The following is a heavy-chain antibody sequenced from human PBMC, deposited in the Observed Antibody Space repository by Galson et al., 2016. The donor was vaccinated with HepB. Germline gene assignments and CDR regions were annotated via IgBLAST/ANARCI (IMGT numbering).Heavy chain of an antibody. J-gene: IGHJ4*02. D-gene: IGHD5-12*01. Sequence: SLRLSCAASGFTFTNYAMSWVRQAPGKGLEWVSNIDYSGGATYYADSVKGRFTISRDNSKNTLYRQMNSLRPEDTGVYYCAKVTRTSVATDYWGQGTLVTVSS. CDR1: GFTFTNYA. V-gene: IGHV3-23*01. CDR3: AKVTRTSVATDY. CDR2: IDYSGGAT.